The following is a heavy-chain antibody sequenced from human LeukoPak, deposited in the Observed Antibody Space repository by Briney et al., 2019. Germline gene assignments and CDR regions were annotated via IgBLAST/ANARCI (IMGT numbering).Heavy chain of an antibody. V-gene: IGHV1-69*04. CDR1: GGTFSSYA. Sequence: ASVKVSCKASGGTFSSYAISWVRQAPGQGLEWMGRIIPILGIANYAQKFQGRVTIIADKSTSTAYMELSSLRSEDTAVYYCARGIVATIHFDYWGQGTLVTVSS. CDR3: ARGIVATIHFDY. J-gene: IGHJ4*02. D-gene: IGHD5-12*01. CDR2: IIPILGIA.